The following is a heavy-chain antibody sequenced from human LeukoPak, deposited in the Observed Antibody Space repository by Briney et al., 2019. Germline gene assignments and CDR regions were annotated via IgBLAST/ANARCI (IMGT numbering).Heavy chain of an antibody. CDR3: AFSDTLDY. D-gene: IGHD1-26*01. Sequence: PGGSLRLSCAASGFTVSNNYMSWVRQAPGKGLEWVSVIYSGGATYYADSVKGRFTISRDISKNTLYLQMNSLRAEDTAVYYCAFSDTLDYWGQGTLVTVSS. J-gene: IGHJ4*02. CDR1: GFTVSNNY. V-gene: IGHV3-66*01. CDR2: IYSGGAT.